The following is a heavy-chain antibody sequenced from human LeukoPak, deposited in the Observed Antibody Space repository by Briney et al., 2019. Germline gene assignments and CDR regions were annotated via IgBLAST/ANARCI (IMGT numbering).Heavy chain of an antibody. CDR2: IYYSGST. Sequence: PSETLSLTCTVSGDSISSSSYYWGWIRQPPGKGLEWIGSIYYSGSTYYNPSLKSRVTISVDTSKNQFSLKLSSVTAADTAVYYCARDGKRGYYYDSSGYGIWGQGTMVTVSS. CDR3: ARDGKRGYYYDSSGYGI. V-gene: IGHV4-39*07. CDR1: GDSISSSSYY. D-gene: IGHD3-22*01. J-gene: IGHJ3*02.